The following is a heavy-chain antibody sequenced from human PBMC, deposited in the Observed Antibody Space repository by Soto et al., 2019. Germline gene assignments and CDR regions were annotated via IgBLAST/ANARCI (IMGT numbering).Heavy chain of an antibody. V-gene: IGHV1-2*04. CDR3: ARSHYDILTGKENYYYYGMDV. D-gene: IGHD3-9*01. Sequence: ASVKVSCKASGYTFTGYYMHWARQAPGQGLEWMGWINPNSGGTNYAQKFQGWVTMTRDTSISTAYMELSRLRSDDTAVYYCARSHYDILTGKENYYYYGMDVWGQGTTVTVSS. CDR1: GYTFTGYY. CDR2: INPNSGGT. J-gene: IGHJ6*02.